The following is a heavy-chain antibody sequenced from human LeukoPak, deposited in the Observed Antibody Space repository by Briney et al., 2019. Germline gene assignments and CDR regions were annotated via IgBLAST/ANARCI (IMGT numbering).Heavy chain of an antibody. D-gene: IGHD3-22*01. CDR1: GGSISSYY. J-gene: IGHJ6*03. V-gene: IGHV4-4*07. CDR3: ARGRIYYDSSGYYRPGYYYYYMDV. CDR2: ISTSGNT. Sequence: SETLSPTCTVSGGSISSYYWSWIRQPAGKGLEWIGRISTSGNTNYNPSLKSRVTISVDTSKNQFSLKLSSVTAADTAVYYCARGRIYYDSSGYYRPGYYYYYMDVWGKGTTVTVSS.